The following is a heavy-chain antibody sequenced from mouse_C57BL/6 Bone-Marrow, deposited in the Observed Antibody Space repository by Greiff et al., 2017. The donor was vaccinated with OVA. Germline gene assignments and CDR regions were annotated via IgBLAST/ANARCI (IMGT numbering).Heavy chain of an antibody. CDR2: ISYDGSN. CDR1: GYSITSGYY. J-gene: IGHJ4*01. CDR3: ARNWDERAYAMDY. D-gene: IGHD4-1*01. V-gene: IGHV3-6*01. Sequence: VQLQQSGPGLVKPSQSLSLTCSVTGYSITSGYYWNWIRQFPGNKLEWMGYISYDGSNNYNPSLKNRISITRDTSKNQFFLKLNSVTTEDTATYYCARNWDERAYAMDYWGQGTSVTVSS.